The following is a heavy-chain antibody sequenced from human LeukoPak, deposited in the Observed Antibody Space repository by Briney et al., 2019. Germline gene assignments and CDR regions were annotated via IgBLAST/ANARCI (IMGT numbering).Heavy chain of an antibody. V-gene: IGHV4-61*02. CDR1: GGSVSSGRYY. CDR3: ATDGMVRGPDAWFDS. Sequence: SETLSLTCTVSGGSVSSGRYYWSWIRQPAGKGLDWIGRIYTRGSTNYNPSPKSRVTISVDTSKNQFSLNLTSVTAADTAVYYCATDGMVRGPDAWFDSWGQGTLVTVSS. D-gene: IGHD3-10*01. CDR2: IYTRGST. J-gene: IGHJ5*01.